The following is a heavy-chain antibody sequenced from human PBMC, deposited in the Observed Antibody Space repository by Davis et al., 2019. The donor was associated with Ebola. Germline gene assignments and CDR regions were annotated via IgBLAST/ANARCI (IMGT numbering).Heavy chain of an antibody. CDR3: ARGRYSSSWYNWFDP. J-gene: IGHJ5*02. CDR2: MNPNSGNT. Sequence: ASVKVSCKASGYTFTSYDINWVRQATGQGLEWMGWMNPNSGNTGYAQKFQGRVTMTRNTSISTAYMELSSLRSEGTAVYYCARGRYSSSWYNWFDPWGQGTLVTVSS. D-gene: IGHD6-13*01. CDR1: GYTFTSYD. V-gene: IGHV1-8*01.